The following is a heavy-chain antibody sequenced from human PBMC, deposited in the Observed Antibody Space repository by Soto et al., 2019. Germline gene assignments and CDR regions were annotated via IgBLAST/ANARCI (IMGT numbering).Heavy chain of an antibody. D-gene: IGHD3-10*01. CDR3: AGVIFGSGTANDY. CDR2: INGDGSGT. Sequence: EVQLVESGGGLVQPGGSLRLSCAASGFTFSGSWRHWVRQAPGKGLVWVSRINGDGSGTSYADFVKGRFTISRDDAKNTLFLEMNGLRAEDTAVYYCAGVIFGSGTANDYWGQGTLVTVSS. CDR1: GFTFSGSW. V-gene: IGHV3-74*01. J-gene: IGHJ4*02.